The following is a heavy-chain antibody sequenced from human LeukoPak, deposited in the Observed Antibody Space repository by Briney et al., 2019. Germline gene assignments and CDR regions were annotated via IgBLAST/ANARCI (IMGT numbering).Heavy chain of an antibody. J-gene: IGHJ4*02. D-gene: IGHD6-13*01. CDR2: FYYSRST. CDR3: ARRYSSSWSGYFDY. V-gene: IGHV4-59*01. CDR1: VGPISCYY. Sequence: SETLSLTCTIPVGPISCYYWSWIRQPPGRGLERIGHFYYSRSTNYNPSLKSRVTISVDTSKNQFSLKLSSVTAADTAVYYCARRYSSSWSGYFDYWGQGTLVIVSS.